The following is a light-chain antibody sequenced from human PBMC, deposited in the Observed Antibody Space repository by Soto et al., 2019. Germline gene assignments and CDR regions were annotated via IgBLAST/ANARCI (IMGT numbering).Light chain of an antibody. Sequence: QSVLTQPPSASGTPGQTVTISCSGSSFNIGFNYVYWYQQLPGMAPKLPIHSNDERPSGVPDRFSGSKSGTSASLAISGLRSEDEAEYYCAAWDDSLSGGVFGTGTKVTVL. V-gene: IGLV1-47*02. CDR1: SFNIGFNY. CDR2: SND. J-gene: IGLJ1*01. CDR3: AAWDDSLSGGV.